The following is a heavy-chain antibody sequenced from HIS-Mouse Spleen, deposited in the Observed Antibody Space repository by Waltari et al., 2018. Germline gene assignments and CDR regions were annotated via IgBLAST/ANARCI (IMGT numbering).Heavy chain of an antibody. V-gene: IGHV4-39*07. CDR3: AREIPYSRSWYDWYFDL. Sequence: QLQLQESGPGLVKPSETLSLTRTVSGGSISSSSYYWGWIRQPTGTGLEWLGSFNYRGSTYYNPARKSRVTISLDTSKNQFSLKLSSVTAADTAVYYCAREIPYSRSWYDWYFDLWGRGTLVTVSS. CDR1: GGSISSSSYY. J-gene: IGHJ2*01. D-gene: IGHD6-13*01. CDR2: FNYRGST.